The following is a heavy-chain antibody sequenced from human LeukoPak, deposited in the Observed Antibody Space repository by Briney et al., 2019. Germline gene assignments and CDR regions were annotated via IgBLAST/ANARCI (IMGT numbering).Heavy chain of an antibody. D-gene: IGHD1-26*01. V-gene: IGHV1-46*01. CDR1: GYTFTSYY. J-gene: IGHJ3*02. CDR2: INPSGGST. CDR3: ARDRVGATTADAFDI. Sequence: ASVKVSCKASGYTFTSYYMHWVRQAPGQGLEWMGIINPSGGSTSYAQKFQGRVTMTRDMSTSTVYMELSSLRSEDTAVCYCARDRVGATTADAFDIWGQGTMVTVSS.